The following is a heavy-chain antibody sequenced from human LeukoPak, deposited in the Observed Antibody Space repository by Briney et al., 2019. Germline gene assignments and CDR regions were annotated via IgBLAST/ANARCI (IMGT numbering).Heavy chain of an antibody. CDR1: GASISSGDYC. D-gene: IGHD3-10*01. Sequence: SQTLSPTCTVAGASISSGDYCWSWIRQPAGNGLEWIGRISSSGRTNYTPSLKSRVTISVDTSKNQFSLKLGSVTAADTAVFYCAREPYMIRAFDYWGQGGLVSVCS. CDR3: AREPYMIRAFDY. J-gene: IGHJ4*02. V-gene: IGHV4-61*02. CDR2: ISSSGRT.